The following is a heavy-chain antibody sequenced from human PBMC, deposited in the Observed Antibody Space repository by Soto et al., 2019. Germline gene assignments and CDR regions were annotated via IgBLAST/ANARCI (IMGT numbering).Heavy chain of an antibody. CDR3: AKALYGIDDYFYAMGV. CDR2: ISGRGDST. CDR1: GFIFGHYA. V-gene: IGHV3-23*01. J-gene: IGHJ6*02. Sequence: GGSLRLSCAGSGFIFGHYAMTWVRQAPGKGLEWISAISGRGDSTYYADAVKGRFTISRDNSKNTLYLQMNSLRFDDTALYYCAKALYGIDDYFYAMGVWGQGTTVTVSS. D-gene: IGHD2-21*01.